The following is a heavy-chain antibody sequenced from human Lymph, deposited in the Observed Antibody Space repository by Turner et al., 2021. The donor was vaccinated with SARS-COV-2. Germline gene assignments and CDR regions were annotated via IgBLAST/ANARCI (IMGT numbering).Heavy chain of an antibody. D-gene: IGHD4-17*01. J-gene: IGHJ4*02. V-gene: IGHV4-31*03. CDR3: ARDYGGNSNYFGY. CDR1: GGSISSRGYY. Sequence: QVQLQESGPGLVKPSQTLSLPCTVSGGSISSRGYYWSWIRQHPGKGLEWIGYIYYSGSTYYNPSLKSRVTISVDTSKNQFSLKLSSVTAADTAVYYCARDYGGNSNYFGYWGQGTLVTVSS. CDR2: IYYSGST.